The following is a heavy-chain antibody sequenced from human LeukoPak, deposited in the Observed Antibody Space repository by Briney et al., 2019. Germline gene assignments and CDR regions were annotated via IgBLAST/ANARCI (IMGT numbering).Heavy chain of an antibody. CDR1: RYTFTNYY. J-gene: IGHJ4*02. V-gene: IGHV1-46*01. Sequence: ASVKVSCKASRYTFTNYYMHWVRQAPGQGLERMGIIYPTGGSTSYAQRFQGRVTMTRDTSTSTVYMELSSLRSEDTAVYYCARASSGYYYFEYWGQGTLVTVSS. D-gene: IGHD3-22*01. CDR2: IYPTGGST. CDR3: ARASSGYYYFEY.